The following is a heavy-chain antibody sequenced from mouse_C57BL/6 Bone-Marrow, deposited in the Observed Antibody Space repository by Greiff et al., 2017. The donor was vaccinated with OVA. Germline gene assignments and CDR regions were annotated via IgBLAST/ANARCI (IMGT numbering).Heavy chain of an antibody. J-gene: IGHJ2*01. CDR3: ARRRKTGFDY. CDR2: IYPGDGDT. D-gene: IGHD4-1*01. Sequence: QVQLQQSGPELVKPGASVKISCKASGYAFSSSWMNWVKQRPGKGLEWIGRIYPGDGDTNYNGKFKGKATLTADKSSSTAYMQLSSLTSEDSEVYFCARRRKTGFDYWGQGTTLTVSS. CDR1: GYAFSSSW. V-gene: IGHV1-82*01.